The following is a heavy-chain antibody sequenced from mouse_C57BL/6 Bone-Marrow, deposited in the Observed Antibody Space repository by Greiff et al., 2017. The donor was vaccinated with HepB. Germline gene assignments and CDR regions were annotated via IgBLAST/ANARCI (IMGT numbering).Heavy chain of an antibody. CDR1: GFTFSSYA. V-gene: IGHV5-4*01. CDR2: ISDGGSYT. CDR3: ARSHYYYGSSYWFAY. J-gene: IGHJ3*01. Sequence: EVQRVESGGGLVKPGGSLKLSCAASGFTFSSYAMSWVRQTPEKRLEWVATISDGGSYTYYPDNVKGRFTISRDNAKNNLYLQMSHLKSEDTAMYYCARSHYYYGSSYWFAYWGQGTLVTVSA. D-gene: IGHD1-1*01.